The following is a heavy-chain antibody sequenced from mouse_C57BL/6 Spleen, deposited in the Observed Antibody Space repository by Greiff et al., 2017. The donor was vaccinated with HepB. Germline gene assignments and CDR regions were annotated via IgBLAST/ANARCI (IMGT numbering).Heavy chain of an antibody. Sequence: QVQLQQPGAELVKPGASVKLSCKASGYTFTSYWMQWVKQRPGQGLEWIGEIDPSDSYTNYNQKFKGKATLTVDTSSSTAYMQLSSLTSEDAAVYYCARSAYYSNYWYFDVWGTGTTVTVSS. V-gene: IGHV1-50*01. J-gene: IGHJ1*03. CDR3: ARSAYYSNYWYFDV. CDR2: IDPSDSYT. D-gene: IGHD2-5*01. CDR1: GYTFTSYW.